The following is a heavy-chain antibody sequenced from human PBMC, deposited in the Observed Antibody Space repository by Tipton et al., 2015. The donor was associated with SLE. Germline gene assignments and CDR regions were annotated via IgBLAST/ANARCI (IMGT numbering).Heavy chain of an antibody. Sequence: TLSLTCTVSGGSMSSSSHYWGWIRQPPGKGLEWIGSIYYSGSTYYNPSLKSRVTISVDTSKNQFSLKLSSVTAADTAVYYCARVYCGGDCYSDAWGQGTLVTVSS. CDR1: GGSMSSSSHY. D-gene: IGHD2-21*01. V-gene: IGHV4-39*01. CDR2: IYYSGST. CDR3: ARVYCGGDCYSDA. J-gene: IGHJ5*02.